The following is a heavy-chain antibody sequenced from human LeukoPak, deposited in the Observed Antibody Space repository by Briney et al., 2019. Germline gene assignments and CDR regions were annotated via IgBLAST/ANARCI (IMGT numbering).Heavy chain of an antibody. V-gene: IGHV4-34*08. Sequence: GSLRLSCEASGFTFSAYAMTWVRQAPGKGLEWIGEINHRGNTNYNPSLKSRVTISVDTSKNQFSLKLSSVTAADTAMYYCAGDQDFALWGRGTLVTVSS. CDR3: AGDQDFAL. CDR2: INHRGNT. D-gene: IGHD3-10*01. CDR1: GFTFSAYA. J-gene: IGHJ2*01.